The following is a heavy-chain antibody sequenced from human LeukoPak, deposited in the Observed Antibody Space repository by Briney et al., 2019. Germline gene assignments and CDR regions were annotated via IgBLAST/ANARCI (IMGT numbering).Heavy chain of an antibody. J-gene: IGHJ4*02. V-gene: IGHV3-53*01. Sequence: GGSLRLSCAASGFTVSSNYMSWVRQAPGKGLEWVSVIYSGGSTYYADSVKGRFTISRDNSKNTLYLQMNSLRAEDTAVYYCARENYYNSSGYYDYWGQGTLVTVSS. CDR3: ARENYYNSSGYYDY. D-gene: IGHD3-22*01. CDR2: IYSGGST. CDR1: GFTVSSNY.